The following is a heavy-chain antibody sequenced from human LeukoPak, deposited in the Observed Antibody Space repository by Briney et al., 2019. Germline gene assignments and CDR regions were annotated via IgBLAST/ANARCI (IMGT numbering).Heavy chain of an antibody. CDR2: ISYDGNYE. CDR3: AKGVAAGTWGTSFDY. V-gene: IGHV3-30*01. D-gene: IGHD6-13*01. Sequence: GSLRLSCAASGFSFSTYPLHWVRQAPGKGPEWLAVISYDGNYEYYAESVKGRFTISRDNSKNTLYLQMNTLRAEDTAVYYCAKGVAAGTWGTSFDYWGQGTLVTVSS. J-gene: IGHJ4*02. CDR1: GFSFSTYP.